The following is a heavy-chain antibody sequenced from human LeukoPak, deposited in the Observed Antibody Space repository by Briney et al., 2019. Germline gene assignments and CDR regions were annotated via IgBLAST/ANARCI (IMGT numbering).Heavy chain of an antibody. J-gene: IGHJ4*02. CDR3: AKDGLVDTSIVDYFDY. V-gene: IGHV3-23*01. CDR1: GFTFSSYA. Sequence: PGGSLRLSCAASGFTFSSYAMSWVRQAPGKGLGWVSFISGSGGSPYYADSVKGRFTVSRDNSKSTLYLQMNSLRAEDTAVYYCAKDGLVDTSIVDYFDYWGQGTLVTVSS. CDR2: ISGSGGSP. D-gene: IGHD5-18*01.